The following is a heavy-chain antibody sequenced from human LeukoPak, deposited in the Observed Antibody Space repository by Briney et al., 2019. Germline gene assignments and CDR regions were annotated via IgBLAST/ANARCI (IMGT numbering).Heavy chain of an antibody. J-gene: IGHJ4*02. D-gene: IGHD2-21*02. Sequence: ASVKVSCKASGYTFTGYYMHWVRQAPGQGLEWMGWINPNSGGTNYAQKFQGRVTMTRDTSISTAYMELSRLRSDDTAAYYCARDAAYCGGDCYSDYWGQGTLVTVSS. V-gene: IGHV1-2*02. CDR1: GYTFTGYY. CDR3: ARDAAYCGGDCYSDY. CDR2: INPNSGGT.